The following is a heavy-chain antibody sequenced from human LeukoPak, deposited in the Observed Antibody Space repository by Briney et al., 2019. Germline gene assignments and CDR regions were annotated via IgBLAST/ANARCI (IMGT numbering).Heavy chain of an antibody. CDR3: ARSVVDYYGSPNWFDP. CDR1: GGSTNTADYH. J-gene: IGHJ5*02. V-gene: IGHV4-30-4*01. Sequence: PSETLSLTCTVSGGSTNTADYHWSWIRQSPGKGLKWIGNIYFNGKTDYNPSLKSRVTISLQMSKNQFSLKLRSVTVADTAMYYCARSVVDYYGSPNWFDPWGQGALVTVSS. CDR2: IYFNGKT. D-gene: IGHD3-10*01.